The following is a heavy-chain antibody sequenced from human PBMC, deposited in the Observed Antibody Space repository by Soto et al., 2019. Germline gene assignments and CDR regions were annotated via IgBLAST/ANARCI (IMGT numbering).Heavy chain of an antibody. Sequence: PGGSLRLSCAASGFTFNSYAMSWVRQAPGKGLEWVSAIIRSGVSTYYADSVKGRFTISRDNSKNTVFLQMNSLRGEDTAVYYCARDRIEAAGTPRFNYYYGMDVWGQGTTVTVSS. CDR3: ARDRIEAAGTPRFNYYYGMDV. J-gene: IGHJ6*02. CDR2: IIRSGVST. CDR1: GFTFNSYA. D-gene: IGHD6-13*01. V-gene: IGHV3-23*01.